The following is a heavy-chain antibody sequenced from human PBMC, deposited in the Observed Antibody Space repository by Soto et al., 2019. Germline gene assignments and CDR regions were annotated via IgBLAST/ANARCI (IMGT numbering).Heavy chain of an antibody. CDR1: GFSFSTYW. J-gene: IGHJ4*02. D-gene: IGHD2-21*01. V-gene: IGHV3-7*04. CDR3: ARGGVAGAADY. CDR2: IKEDGSEK. Sequence: EVQLVESGGALVQPGGSLSLSCAGSGFSFSTYWMTWVRQAPGKGPEWVANIKEDGSEKFYVDSVEGRFTISRDNAKNSLHLQMNSLRAEDTAVYYCARGGVAGAADYWGQGTLVTVSS.